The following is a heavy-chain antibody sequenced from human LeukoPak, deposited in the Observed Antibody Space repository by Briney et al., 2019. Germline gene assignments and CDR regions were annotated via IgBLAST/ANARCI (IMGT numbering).Heavy chain of an antibody. J-gene: IGHJ4*02. V-gene: IGHV3-11*01. D-gene: IGHD3-22*01. Sequence: PGGSLRLSCAASGFTFSDYYMSWIRQAPGKGLEWVSYISSSGSTIYYADSVKGRFTISRDNSKNTLYLQMNSLRAEDTAVYYCAKEGPLYYDSSGYYSLWGQGTLVTVSS. CDR3: AKEGPLYYDSSGYYSL. CDR1: GFTFSDYY. CDR2: ISSSGSTI.